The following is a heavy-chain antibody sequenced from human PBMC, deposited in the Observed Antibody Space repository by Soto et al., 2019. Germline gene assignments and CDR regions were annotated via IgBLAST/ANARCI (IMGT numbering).Heavy chain of an antibody. V-gene: IGHV3-7*03. CDR2: IRQDGSET. CDR3: LTTTRDRPFDY. D-gene: IGHD1-1*01. Sequence: EVHLVESGGDLVQPGGSLRLSCEASGFIFTDYWMTWVRQAPGKGLEWVAIIRQDGSETKYVDSVRGRFTISRDNAKSTPYLHMTSLPDEDTAVYYCLTTTRDRPFDYWGQGTLVTVAS. J-gene: IGHJ4*02. CDR1: GFIFTDYW.